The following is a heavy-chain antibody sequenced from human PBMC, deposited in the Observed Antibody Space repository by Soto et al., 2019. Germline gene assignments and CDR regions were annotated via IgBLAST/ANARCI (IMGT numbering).Heavy chain of an antibody. CDR1: GFTFSSYG. Sequence: QVQLVESGGGVVQPGRSLRLSCAASGFTFSSYGMHWVRQAPGKGLEWVAVISYVGSNKYYADSVKGRFTIARDNSKNTLYLQMNSLRAEDTAVYYCARGSPQYYDGMDVWGQGTTVTVSS. V-gene: IGHV3-30*03. CDR2: ISYVGSNK. CDR3: ARGSPQYYDGMDV. J-gene: IGHJ6*02.